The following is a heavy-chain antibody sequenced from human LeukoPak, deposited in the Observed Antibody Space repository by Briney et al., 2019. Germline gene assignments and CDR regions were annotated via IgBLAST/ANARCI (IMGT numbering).Heavy chain of an antibody. Sequence: GASVKVSCKASGYTFTSYGISWARQAPGQGLEWIGWVSAYNGNTNYAQKLQGRVTMTTDTSTSTAYMELRSLRSDDTAVYCCARDSYYYGSGPTFDIWGQGTMVTVSS. V-gene: IGHV1-18*01. J-gene: IGHJ3*02. D-gene: IGHD3-10*01. CDR3: ARDSYYYGSGPTFDI. CDR1: GYTFTSYG. CDR2: VSAYNGNT.